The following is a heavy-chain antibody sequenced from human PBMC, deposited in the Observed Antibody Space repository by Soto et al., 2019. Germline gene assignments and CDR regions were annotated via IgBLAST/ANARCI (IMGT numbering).Heavy chain of an antibody. CDR1: GYTFTAYY. D-gene: IGHD3-10*01. CDR3: ARNMDYLYGPGSGNGHGV. CDR2: INTKFGDT. J-gene: IGHJ6*02. V-gene: IGHV1-2*02. Sequence: QVQLVQSGAEVKEPGDSVRVYCEASGYTFTAYYIHWVRQVPGQGLEWMGWINTKFGDTTYAQDLQGLVTMTRDMSISTVYMELSRLTSDDTAIYDCARNMDYLYGPGSGNGHGVWGQGTTVTVFS.